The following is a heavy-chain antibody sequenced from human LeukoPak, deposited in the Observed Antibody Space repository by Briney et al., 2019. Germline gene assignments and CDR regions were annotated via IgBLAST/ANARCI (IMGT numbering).Heavy chain of an antibody. CDR1: GFTFDDYA. Sequence: GGSLRLSCAASGFTFDDYAMHWVRQAPGKGLEWASGISWNSGSIGYADSVKGRFTISRDNAKNSLYLQMNSLRAEDTALYYCAKDSGPGSAYCGGDCYWVRSYYYYGMDVWGQGTTVTVSS. CDR3: AKDSGPGSAYCGGDCYWVRSYYYYGMDV. J-gene: IGHJ6*02. D-gene: IGHD2-21*02. CDR2: ISWNSGSI. V-gene: IGHV3-9*01.